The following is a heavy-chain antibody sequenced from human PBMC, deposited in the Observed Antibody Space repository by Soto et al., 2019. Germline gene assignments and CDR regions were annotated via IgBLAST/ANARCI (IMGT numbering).Heavy chain of an antibody. CDR1: RVSISDYF. J-gene: IGHJ5*02. Sequence: PSETLSLTCTVSRVSISDYFWSWIRQPPGKGLEWIGYIFHTGSTNYNPSLKSRVTISLDTSKKQFSLKLNSVTAADTAVYYCAPQSLCTGGHCWNWFDPWRQGILVTVSS. CDR3: APQSLCTGGHCWNWFDP. V-gene: IGHV4-4*09. CDR2: IFHTGST. D-gene: IGHD2-8*02.